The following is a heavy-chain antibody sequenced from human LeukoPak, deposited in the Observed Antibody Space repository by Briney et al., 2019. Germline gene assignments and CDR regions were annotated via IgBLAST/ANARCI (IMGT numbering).Heavy chain of an antibody. CDR1: GFTFSNYE. CDR3: ARVRSGQQLDY. Sequence: PGGSLRLSCAASGFTFSNYEMNWVRQAPGRGLEWVSYINSNGNTIYDADSVKGRCTIFRDNAKNSLYLQMNSLRAEDTAVYYCARVRSGQQLDYWGQGTLVIVSS. J-gene: IGHJ4*02. V-gene: IGHV3-48*03. CDR2: INSNGNTI. D-gene: IGHD6-13*01.